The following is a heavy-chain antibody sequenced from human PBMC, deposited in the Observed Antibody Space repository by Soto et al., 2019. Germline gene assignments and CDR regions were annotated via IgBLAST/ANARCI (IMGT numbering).Heavy chain of an antibody. J-gene: IGHJ4*02. V-gene: IGHV2-5*02. CDR2: IYWDDDK. Sequence: QITLKESGPTLVKPTQPLTLTCTFSGFSLSSSGVGVGWIRQPPGKALEWLALIYWDDDKRYSPSLRSRLSITRDTSKNQVVLTMTNMDPVDTATYYCVRDSSGYYGCDYWGQGTLVTVAS. D-gene: IGHD3-22*01. CDR1: GFSLSSSGVG. CDR3: VRDSSGYYGCDY.